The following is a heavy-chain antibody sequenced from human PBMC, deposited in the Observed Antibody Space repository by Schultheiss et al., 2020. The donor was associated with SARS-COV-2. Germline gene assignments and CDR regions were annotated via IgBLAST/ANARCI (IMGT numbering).Heavy chain of an antibody. Sequence: SVKVSCKASGGAFSTYTIAWVRQAPGQGLEWMGGIIPMFGTTNYAEKFQGRVTITADEPTSTAYMELISLRSEDTAVYYCAKDRIQFLEPMDVWGQGTTVTVSS. CDR2: IIPMFGTT. CDR3: AKDRIQFLEPMDV. V-gene: IGHV1-69*13. CDR1: GGAFSTYT. D-gene: IGHD3-3*01. J-gene: IGHJ6*02.